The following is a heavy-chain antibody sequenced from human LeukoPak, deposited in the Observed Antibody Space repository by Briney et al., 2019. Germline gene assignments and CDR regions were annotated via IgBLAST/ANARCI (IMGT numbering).Heavy chain of an antibody. D-gene: IGHD2-8*02. CDR1: GFTFSSYE. Sequence: GGPLRLSCAASGFTFSSYEMNWVRQAPGKGLEWVSSIFPSGGEIHYADSVRGRFTISRDNSKSTLSLQMNSLRAEDTAIYYCATYRQVLLPFESWGQGTLVTVSS. V-gene: IGHV3-23*01. J-gene: IGHJ4*02. CDR2: IFPSGGEI. CDR3: ATYRQVLLPFES.